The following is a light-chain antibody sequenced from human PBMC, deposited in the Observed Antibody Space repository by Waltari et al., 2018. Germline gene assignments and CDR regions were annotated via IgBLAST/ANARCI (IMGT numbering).Light chain of an antibody. J-gene: IGKJ4*01. CDR1: QSGFHTNNKNY. Sequence: DIVLTQSPDSLAVSLGERATISCRSSQSGFHTNNKNYLAWYQQKPGQPPRLLFYWASTRESGVPDRFSGSGSGTDFTLAISSLQAEDVATYFCQQYYSSPLTFGGGTKVEFK. CDR3: QQYYSSPLT. CDR2: WAS. V-gene: IGKV4-1*01.